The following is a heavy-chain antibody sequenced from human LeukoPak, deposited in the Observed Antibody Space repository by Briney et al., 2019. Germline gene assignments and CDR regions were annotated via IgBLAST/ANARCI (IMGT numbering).Heavy chain of an antibody. CDR3: AKDIRSGYYGGFDY. Sequence: GGSLRLSCAASGFTFSSYAMSWVRQAPGKGLEWVSAISGSGGTTYYADSVKGRFTISRDNSKNTLYLQMNSLRAEDTAVYYCAKDIRSGYYGGFDYWGQGTLVTVSS. CDR2: ISGSGGTT. CDR1: GFTFSSYA. J-gene: IGHJ4*02. D-gene: IGHD3-22*01. V-gene: IGHV3-23*01.